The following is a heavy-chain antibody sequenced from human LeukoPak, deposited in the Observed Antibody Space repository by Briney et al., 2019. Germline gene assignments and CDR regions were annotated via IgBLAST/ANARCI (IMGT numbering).Heavy chain of an antibody. CDR2: ISGSTTVI. J-gene: IGHJ6*03. CDR1: GFSFNTHT. Sequence: GGSLRLSCAASGFSFNTHTLAWVRQAPEKGLEWVSYISGSTTVIHYADSVKGRFTISRDNAKNSLYLQMSSLKVEDTAIYYCARGLYYMDVWGNGTTVTVSS. CDR3: ARGLYYMDV. V-gene: IGHV3-48*01.